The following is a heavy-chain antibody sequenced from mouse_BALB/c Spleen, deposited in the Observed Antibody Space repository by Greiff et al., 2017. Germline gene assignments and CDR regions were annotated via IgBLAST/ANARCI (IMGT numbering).Heavy chain of an antibody. J-gene: IGHJ2*01. V-gene: IGHV3-2*02. CDR3: ARGTTVVH. D-gene: IGHD1-1*01. CDR2: ISYSGST. Sequence: EVQLQESGPGLVKPSQSLSLTCTVTGYSITSDYDWNWIRQFPGTKLEWMGYISYSGSTSYNPSLKSRVSITRDTSKNQFFLQLNSVTTEDTATYYCARGTTVVHWGQGTTLTVSS. CDR1: GYSITSDYD.